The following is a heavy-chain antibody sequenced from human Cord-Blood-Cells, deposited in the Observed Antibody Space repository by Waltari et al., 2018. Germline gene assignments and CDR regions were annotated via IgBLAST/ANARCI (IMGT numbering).Heavy chain of an antibody. J-gene: IGHJ6*02. CDR2: INPNSGGT. D-gene: IGHD6-6*01. Sequence: QVQLVQSGAEVKKPGASVKVACKASGYTFTVYYMHWVRQAPGPGLEWMGWINPNSGGTNYAQKFQGWVTMTRDTSISTAYMELSRLRSDDTAVYYCARFQDSSSSGNYYYYGMDVWGQGTTVTVSS. CDR1: GYTFTVYY. V-gene: IGHV1-2*04. CDR3: ARFQDSSSSGNYYYYGMDV.